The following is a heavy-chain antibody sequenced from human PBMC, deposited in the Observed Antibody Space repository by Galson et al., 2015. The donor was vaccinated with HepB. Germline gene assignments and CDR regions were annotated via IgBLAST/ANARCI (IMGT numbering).Heavy chain of an antibody. J-gene: IGHJ6*02. Sequence: SLRLSCAASGFTFSNYGMHWVRQAPGKGLEWVGFIRSKPYGGTTEYAASVKGRFTISRDDSKSIAYLQMNSLKTEDTAVYYCTRDRHGYYGMDVWGQGTTVTVSS. V-gene: IGHV3-49*04. CDR1: GFTFSNYG. CDR2: IRSKPYGGTT. CDR3: TRDRHGYYGMDV.